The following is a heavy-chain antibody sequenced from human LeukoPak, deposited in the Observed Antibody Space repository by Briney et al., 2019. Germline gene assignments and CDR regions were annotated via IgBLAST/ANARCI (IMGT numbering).Heavy chain of an antibody. CDR3: ARQKSSGNLWGY. CDR2: IYPGDSDT. CDR1: GYIFTSNW. Sequence: GESLQISCKGSGYIFTSNWIGWVRRMPGKGLEWMGFIYPGDSDTRYSPSFQGQVTISADKSISTAYLQWSSLKASDTAIYYCARQKSSGNLWGYWGQGTLVTVSS. V-gene: IGHV5-51*01. D-gene: IGHD1-7*01. J-gene: IGHJ4*02.